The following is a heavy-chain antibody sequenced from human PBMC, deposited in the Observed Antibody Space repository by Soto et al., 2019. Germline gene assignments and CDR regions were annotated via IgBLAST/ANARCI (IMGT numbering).Heavy chain of an antibody. Sequence: SETLSLTCTVSGGSISSSSYYWGWIRQPPGKGLEWIGSIYYSGSTYYNPSLKSRVTISVDTSKNQFSLKLSSVTAADTAVYYCARLCYRMLLCRVGFDPWGQGTLVTVSS. CDR2: IYYSGST. CDR1: GGSISSSSYY. CDR3: ARLCYRMLLCRVGFDP. D-gene: IGHD2-15*01. J-gene: IGHJ5*02. V-gene: IGHV4-39*01.